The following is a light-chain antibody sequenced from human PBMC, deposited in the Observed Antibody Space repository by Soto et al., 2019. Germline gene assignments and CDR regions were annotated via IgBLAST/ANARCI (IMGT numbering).Light chain of an antibody. CDR1: QSVSSN. J-gene: IGKJ1*01. V-gene: IGKV3-15*01. CDR3: QQYNNWPPMT. CDR2: GAS. Sequence: EIVMTQSPATLSVSPGERATLSCRASQSVSSNLAWYQQKPGQAPRLLIYGASTRATGIPARFSGSGSGTKFTLNISSLQSEDFAVYYCQQYNNWPPMTFGQGTKVEIK.